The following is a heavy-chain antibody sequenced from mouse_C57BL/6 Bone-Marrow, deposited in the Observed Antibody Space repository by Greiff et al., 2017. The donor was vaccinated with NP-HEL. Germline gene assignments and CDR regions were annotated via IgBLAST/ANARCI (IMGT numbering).Heavy chain of an antibody. CDR3: ARDYYGSSPDY. J-gene: IGHJ2*01. CDR2: ISSGGSYT. Sequence: EVKLMESGGDLVKPGGSLKLSCAASGFPFSSYGMSWVRQTPDKRLEWVAPISSGGSYTYYPDSVKGRFTISRDNAKNTLYLQMSSLKSEDTAMYYCARDYYGSSPDYWGQGTTLTVSS. CDR1: GFPFSSYG. D-gene: IGHD1-1*01. V-gene: IGHV5-6*01.